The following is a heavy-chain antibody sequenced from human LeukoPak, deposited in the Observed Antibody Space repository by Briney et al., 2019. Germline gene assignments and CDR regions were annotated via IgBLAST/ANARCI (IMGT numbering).Heavy chain of an antibody. CDR2: IRYDGSNK. J-gene: IGHJ4*02. CDR1: GFTFSDYY. Sequence: PGGSLRLSCAASGFTFSDYYMSWIRQAPGKGLEWVAFIRYDGSNKYYADSVKGRFTISRDNSKNTLYLQMNSLRAEDTAVYYCAKDKVVVPAASPGYFDYWGQGTLVTVSS. CDR3: AKDKVVVPAASPGYFDY. V-gene: IGHV3-30*02. D-gene: IGHD2-2*01.